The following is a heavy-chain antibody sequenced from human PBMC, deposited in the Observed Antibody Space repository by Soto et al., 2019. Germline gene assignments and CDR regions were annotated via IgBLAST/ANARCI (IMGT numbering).Heavy chain of an antibody. J-gene: IGHJ5*02. D-gene: IGHD3-10*01. CDR2: IYYSGST. Sequence: SETLSLTCTVYGGSIGSYYWSWIRQPPGKGLEWIGYIYYSGSTNYNPSLKSRVTISVDTSKNQFSLKLSSVTAADTAVYSCATVEVLHWFDPSRPGTLLT. V-gene: IGHV4-59*01. CDR1: GGSIGSYY. CDR3: ATVEVLHWFDP.